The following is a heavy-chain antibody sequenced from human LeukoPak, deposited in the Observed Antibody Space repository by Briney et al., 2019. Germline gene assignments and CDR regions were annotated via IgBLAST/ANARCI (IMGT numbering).Heavy chain of an antibody. CDR2: IYHRGST. Sequence: SETLSLTCAVSGGSFNSGGYSWSWIRQPPGKGLEWIGYIYHRGSTYYNPSLKSRVTISVDRSKNQFSLKLSSVTAADTAVYYCARGFRHLPDYWGQGTLVTVSS. J-gene: IGHJ4*02. CDR1: GGSFNSGGYS. CDR3: ARGFRHLPDY. V-gene: IGHV4-30-2*01. D-gene: IGHD3-10*01.